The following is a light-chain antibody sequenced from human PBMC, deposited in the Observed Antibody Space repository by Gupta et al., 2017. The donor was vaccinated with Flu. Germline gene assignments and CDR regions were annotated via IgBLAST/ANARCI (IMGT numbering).Light chain of an antibody. CDR1: QGIRNY. J-gene: IGKJ4*01. Sequence: DIKMNQLSSSLSASVGDRVTITCRDSQGIRNYLAWYQQTPGKVTKLLIYAASTVQSGVPSRFSVSESGTDFTLSVSCHQHEDVAIYYCQKYNSALSLTFGGGTKVEIK. CDR2: AAS. CDR3: QKYNSALSLT. V-gene: IGKV1-27*01.